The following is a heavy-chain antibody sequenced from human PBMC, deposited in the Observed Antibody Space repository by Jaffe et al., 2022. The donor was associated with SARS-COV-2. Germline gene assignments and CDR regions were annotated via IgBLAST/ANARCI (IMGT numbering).Heavy chain of an antibody. CDR1: GFTFSSYA. Sequence: QVQLVESGGGVVQPGRSLRLSCAASGFTFSSYAMHWVRQAPGKGLEWVAVISYDGSNKYYADSVKGRFTISRDNSKNTLYLQMNSLRAEDTAVYYCAREQWQAEGQQLVYPPFDYWGQGTLVTVSS. CDR2: ISYDGSNK. CDR3: AREQWQAEGQQLVYPPFDY. D-gene: IGHD6-13*01. V-gene: IGHV3-30-3*01. J-gene: IGHJ4*02.